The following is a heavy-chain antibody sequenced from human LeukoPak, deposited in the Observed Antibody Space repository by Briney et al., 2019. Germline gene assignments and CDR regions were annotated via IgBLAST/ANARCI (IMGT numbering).Heavy chain of an antibody. Sequence: GGSLRLSCTASGFTFSSYGMHWVRQAPGKGLEWVAVISYDGSKYYADSVKGRFTISRDNSKNTLYLQMNSLRAEDTAVYYCAKGLNAYDSSGYYALDYWGQGTLVTVSS. CDR2: ISYDGSK. V-gene: IGHV3-30*18. CDR3: AKGLNAYDSSGYYALDY. CDR1: GFTFSSYG. D-gene: IGHD3-22*01. J-gene: IGHJ4*02.